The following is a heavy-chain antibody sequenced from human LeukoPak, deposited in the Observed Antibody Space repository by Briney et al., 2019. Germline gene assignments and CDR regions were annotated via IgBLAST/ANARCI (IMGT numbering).Heavy chain of an antibody. Sequence: GGSLRLSCAASGFIFDDYAMYWVRQAPGKGLEWVSSISWNSGSRVYADSVKGRSTISRDNAKNSLYLQMNSLRAEDTALYYCAKAGRHSSSWIDYWGQGTLVTVSS. V-gene: IGHV3-9*01. CDR3: AKAGRHSSSWIDY. CDR2: ISWNSGSR. CDR1: GFIFDDYA. J-gene: IGHJ4*02. D-gene: IGHD6-13*01.